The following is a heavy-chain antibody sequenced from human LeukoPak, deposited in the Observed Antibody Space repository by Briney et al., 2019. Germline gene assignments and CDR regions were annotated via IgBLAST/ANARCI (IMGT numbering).Heavy chain of an antibody. CDR3: ARDEGDCSSTSCPFYYFNY. V-gene: IGHV3-7*01. Sequence: GGSLRLSCAASGFTFSNYWMSWVRQAPGKGLEWVANIKQVGSEKYYVDSVKGRFIISRDNAKKSLYLQMNTLRAEDTAIYYCARDEGDCSSTSCPFYYFNYWGQGTLVTVSS. CDR2: IKQVGSEK. CDR1: GFTFSNYW. J-gene: IGHJ4*02. D-gene: IGHD2-2*01.